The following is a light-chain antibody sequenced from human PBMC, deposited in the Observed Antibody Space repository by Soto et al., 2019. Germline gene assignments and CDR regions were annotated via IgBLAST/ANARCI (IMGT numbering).Light chain of an antibody. CDR1: SSDVGGYNY. CDR2: DVN. V-gene: IGLV2-14*01. J-gene: IGLJ1*01. CDR3: SSYRSSSTLYV. Sequence: QSVLTQPASVSGSPGQSITISCTGTSSDVGGYNYVSWYQQHPGKAPKLMIYDVNNRPSGVSNRFSGSKSGNTASLTISGLQAEDEADYYCSSYRSSSTLYVFGTGTKVTVL.